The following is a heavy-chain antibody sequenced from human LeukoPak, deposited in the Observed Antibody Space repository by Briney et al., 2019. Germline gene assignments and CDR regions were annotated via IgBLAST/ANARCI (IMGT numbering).Heavy chain of an antibody. J-gene: IGHJ6*03. V-gene: IGHV1-18*01. CDR2: ISAYNGNT. Sequence: ASVKVSCKASGYTFTSYGISWVRQAPGQGLEWMGWISAYNGNTNYAQKLQGRVTMTTDTSTSTAYMELRSLRSDDTAVYYCARLSYGSGSVDYYYMDVWGKGTTVTVSS. CDR1: GYTFTSYG. CDR3: ARLSYGSGSVDYYYMDV. D-gene: IGHD3-10*01.